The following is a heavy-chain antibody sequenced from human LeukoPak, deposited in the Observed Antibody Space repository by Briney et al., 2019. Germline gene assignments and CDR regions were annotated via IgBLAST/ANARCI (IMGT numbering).Heavy chain of an antibody. CDR2: ISAYNGNT. J-gene: IGHJ4*02. CDR3: ARDARWFGELFRNGLDY. CDR1: GYTFTSYG. Sequence: GASVKVSCKASGYTFTSYGISWVRQAPGQGLEWMGWISAYNGNTNYAQKLQGRVTMTTDTSTSTAYMELRSLRSDDTAVYYCARDARWFGELFRNGLDYWGQGTLVTVSS. V-gene: IGHV1-18*01. D-gene: IGHD3-10*01.